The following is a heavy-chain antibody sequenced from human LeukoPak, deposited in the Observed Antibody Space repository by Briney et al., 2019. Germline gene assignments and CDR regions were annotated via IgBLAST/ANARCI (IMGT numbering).Heavy chain of an antibody. CDR3: VRGNYYGMDV. CDR1: GFTFSSYW. CDR2: INSDGYST. J-gene: IGHJ6*02. Sequence: GGSLRLSCAASGFTFSSYWMHWVRQPPGKGLVWVSRINSDGYSTTYADSVKGRFSISRDNAKNTLYLQMNSLRAEDTAVYYCVRGNYYGMDVWGQGTTVTVSS. V-gene: IGHV3-74*01.